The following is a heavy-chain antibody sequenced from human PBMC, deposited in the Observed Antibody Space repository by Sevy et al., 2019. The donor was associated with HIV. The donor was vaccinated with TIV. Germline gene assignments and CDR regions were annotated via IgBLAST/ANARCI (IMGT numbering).Heavy chain of an antibody. CDR1: GFTFSNYY. V-gene: IGHV3-11*01. CDR2: ISSSGSTI. CDR3: ARGGRSSSFSGLWFDP. D-gene: IGHD6-13*01. Sequence: GGSLRLSCAASGFTFSNYYMSWIRQAPGKGLEWVSYISSSGSTIYYADSVKGRFTISRDNAKNSLYLQMNSLRAEYTAVYYCARGGRSSSFSGLWFDPWGQGTLVTISS. J-gene: IGHJ5*02.